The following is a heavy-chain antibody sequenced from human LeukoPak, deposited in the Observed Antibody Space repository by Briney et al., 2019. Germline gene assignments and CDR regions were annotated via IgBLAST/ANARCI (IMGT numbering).Heavy chain of an antibody. CDR2: INGGAYST. J-gene: IGHJ3*02. Sequence: PGGSLRLSCAASGFTFRSYAMTWVRQAPGKGLEWISAINGGAYSTSYADSVKGRFTISRDNSKNTLYLQMNSLRAEDTAVYYCARNSSGFKLGDAFDIWGQGTLVTVSS. CDR3: ARNSSGFKLGDAFDI. D-gene: IGHD3-22*01. V-gene: IGHV3-23*01. CDR1: GFTFRSYA.